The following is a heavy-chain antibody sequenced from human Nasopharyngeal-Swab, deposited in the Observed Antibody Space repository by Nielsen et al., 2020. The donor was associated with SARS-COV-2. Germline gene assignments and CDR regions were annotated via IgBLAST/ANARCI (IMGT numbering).Heavy chain of an antibody. CDR2: IYYSGST. CDR1: GGSISSYY. CDR3: ARDKGDGYNSFDY. V-gene: IGHV4-59*01. Sequence: SETLSLTCTVSGGSISSYYWSWIRQPPGKGLEWVGYIYYSGSTNYNPSLKSRVTISVDTSKNQFSLKLSSVTAADTAVYYCARDKGDGYNSFDYWGQGTLVTVSS. J-gene: IGHJ4*02. D-gene: IGHD5-24*01.